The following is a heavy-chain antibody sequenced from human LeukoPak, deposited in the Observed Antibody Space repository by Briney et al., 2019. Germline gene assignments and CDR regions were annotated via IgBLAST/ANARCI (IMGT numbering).Heavy chain of an antibody. D-gene: IGHD6-13*01. CDR3: ARERMYSGLDY. Sequence: SVKVSCKASGGTFSSYAISWVRQATGQGLEWMGGIIPIFGTANYAQKFQDRVTITADESTNTAYMELNSLRSEDTAVYYCARERMYSGLDYWGQGTLVTVSS. CDR2: IIPIFGTA. V-gene: IGHV1-69*13. J-gene: IGHJ4*02. CDR1: GGTFSSYA.